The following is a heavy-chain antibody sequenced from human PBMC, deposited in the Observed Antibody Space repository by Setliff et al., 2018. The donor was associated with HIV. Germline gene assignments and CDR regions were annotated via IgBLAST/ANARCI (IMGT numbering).Heavy chain of an antibody. CDR1: GDSVSSNSAA. V-gene: IGHV6-1*01. CDR2: IYYRSKWHY. Sequence: SQTLSLTCVITGDSVSSNSAAWNWIRQSPLRGLEWLGRIYYRSKWHYDYAVSVKGRVTINPDTSKNQFSLHLNSVTPGDTAVYYCARGGDWDDNYYMDVWGKGTTVTVSS. J-gene: IGHJ6*03. D-gene: IGHD1-1*01. CDR3: ARGGDWDDNYYMDV.